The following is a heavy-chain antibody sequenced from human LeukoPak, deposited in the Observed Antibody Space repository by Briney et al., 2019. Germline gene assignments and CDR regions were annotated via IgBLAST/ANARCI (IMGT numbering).Heavy chain of an antibody. D-gene: IGHD6-13*01. CDR3: ARDRVASSSWSFYYYYGMDV. Sequence: ASVKVSCKASGYTFTGYYMHWVRQAPGQGLEWMGRINPNSGGTNYAQKFQGRVTMTRDTSISTAYMELSRLRSDDTAVYYCARDRVASSSWSFYYYYGMDVWGQGTTVTVSS. V-gene: IGHV1-2*06. CDR2: INPNSGGT. CDR1: GYTFTGYY. J-gene: IGHJ6*02.